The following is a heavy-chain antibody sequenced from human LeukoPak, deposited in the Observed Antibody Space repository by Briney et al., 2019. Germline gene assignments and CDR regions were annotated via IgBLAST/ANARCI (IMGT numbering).Heavy chain of an antibody. CDR3: AKDRAQLLPVYYFDY. CDR2: ILYDGSNK. D-gene: IGHD2-2*01. CDR1: EFTFSSYA. V-gene: IGHV3-30*04. Sequence: GGSLRLSCAASEFTFSSYAMHWVRQAPGKGLEWVAVILYDGSNKYYADSVKGRFTISRDNSKNTLYLQMNSLRAEDTAVYYCAKDRAQLLPVYYFDYWGQGTLVTVSS. J-gene: IGHJ4*02.